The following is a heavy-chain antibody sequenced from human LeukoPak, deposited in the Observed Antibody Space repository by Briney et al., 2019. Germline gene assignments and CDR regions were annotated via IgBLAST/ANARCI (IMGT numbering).Heavy chain of an antibody. CDR1: GGXFSSYA. J-gene: IGHJ4*02. CDR3: ARAYYDILTGYPEYFDY. Sequence: SVKVSCNASGGXFSSYAIGWVRQAPGQGLAWMGRIIPILGIANYAQKFQGRVTITADKSTSTAYMELSSLRSEDTAVYYCARAYYDILTGYPEYFDYWGQGTLVTVSS. D-gene: IGHD3-9*01. V-gene: IGHV1-69*04. CDR2: IIPILGIA.